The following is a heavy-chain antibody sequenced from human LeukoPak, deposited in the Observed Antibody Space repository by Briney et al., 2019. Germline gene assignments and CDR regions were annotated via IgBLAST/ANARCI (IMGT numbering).Heavy chain of an antibody. CDR2: ISGSGDTT. Sequence: GGSLRLSCAASGFTVSTCSITWVRQAPGKGLEWVSAISGSGDTTNYAASVRGRFTISRDKSKNPLYLKMNSVRAEDTGIYYCAKDGRDTTLTVKDYMDVWGRGTTVTVSS. V-gene: IGHV3-23*01. CDR1: GFTVSTCS. CDR3: AKDGRDTTLTVKDYMDV. D-gene: IGHD1-1*01. J-gene: IGHJ6*03.